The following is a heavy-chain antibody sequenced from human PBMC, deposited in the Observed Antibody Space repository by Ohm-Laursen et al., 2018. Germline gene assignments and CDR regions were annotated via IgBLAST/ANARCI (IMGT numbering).Heavy chain of an antibody. J-gene: IGHJ3*02. CDR1: GFTFSSYW. V-gene: IGHV3-7*03. CDR2: IKEDGSVK. D-gene: IGHD4-23*01. Sequence: SLRLSCAASGFTFSSYWMTWVRQASGKGLEWVANIKEDGSVKQYVDSVKGRFTISRDNSKNTLYLQMNSLRAEDTAVYYCARDLSVVDAFDIWGQGTMVTVSS. CDR3: ARDLSVVDAFDI.